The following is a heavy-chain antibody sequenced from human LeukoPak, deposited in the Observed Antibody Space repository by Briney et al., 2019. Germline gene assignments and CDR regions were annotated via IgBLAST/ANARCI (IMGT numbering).Heavy chain of an antibody. J-gene: IGHJ6*02. CDR2: IYYSGTT. V-gene: IGHV4-59*01. CDR1: GGSMSSYH. Sequence: SETLSLTCTVSGGSMSSYHWSWIRQAPGKGLEWIGYIYYSGTTNYNPSLKSRVTRSVDTSKNQFSLKLTSVTAADTAVYYCARGPGFSEWSLGMDVWGQGTTVTVSS. D-gene: IGHD3-3*01. CDR3: ARGPGFSEWSLGMDV.